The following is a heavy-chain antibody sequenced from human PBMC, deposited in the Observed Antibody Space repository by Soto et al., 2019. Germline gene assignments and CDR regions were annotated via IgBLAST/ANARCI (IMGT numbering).Heavy chain of an antibody. CDR2: INHSGST. J-gene: IGHJ3*02. D-gene: IGHD3-3*01. CDR3: ARPGTIFGVGGAFDI. CDR1: GGSFSGYY. V-gene: IGHV4-34*01. Sequence: QVQLQQCGAGLLKPSETLSLTCAVYGGSFSGYYWSWIRQPPGKGLEWIGEINHSGSTNYNPSLKRRVTISVDTSKNQLSLKLRSVTAADTAVYYCARPGTIFGVGGAFDIWGQGTMVTVSS.